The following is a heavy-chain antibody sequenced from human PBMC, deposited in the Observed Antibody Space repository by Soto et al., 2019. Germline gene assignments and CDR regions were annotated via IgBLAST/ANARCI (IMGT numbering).Heavy chain of an antibody. CDR2: ISYDGSNK. CDR3: ARSGDSAWFAP. D-gene: IGHD3-10*01. CDR1: GFTFSSYA. J-gene: IGHJ5*02. Sequence: QVQLVESGGGVVQPGRSLRLSCAASGFTFSSYAMHWVRQAPGKGLEWVAVISYDGSNKYYADSVKGRFTISRDNSKNTLYLQMNSLRAEDTAVYYCARSGDSAWFAPWGQGTLVTVSS. V-gene: IGHV3-30-3*01.